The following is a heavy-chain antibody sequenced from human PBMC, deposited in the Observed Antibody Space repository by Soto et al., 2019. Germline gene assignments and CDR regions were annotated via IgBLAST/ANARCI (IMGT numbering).Heavy chain of an antibody. D-gene: IGHD6-13*01. V-gene: IGHV5-51*01. CDR3: ARHGSAPYSTTWYGDY. CDR2: IWPGHSNP. Sequence: GESLKISCKGSGYIFTNYWIAWVRQMPGKGLEWMGIIWPGHSNPKYSPSFEGQVTISADESINTAYLQWRSLETSDTAMYYCARHGSAPYSTTWYGDYWGQGTPVTVSS. J-gene: IGHJ4*02. CDR1: GYIFTNYW.